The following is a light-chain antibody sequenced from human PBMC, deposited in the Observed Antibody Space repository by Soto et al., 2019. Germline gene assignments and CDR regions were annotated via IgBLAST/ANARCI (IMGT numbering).Light chain of an antibody. Sequence: EIVMTQSPATLSVSPGERATLSCRASQTVYNNLAWYQQKPGQAPRLLIYGASARATGIPARFSGSGSGTEFTLAISSLQSEDFVVYSCQQYNDWPLTFGGGTKVEIK. V-gene: IGKV3-15*01. CDR3: QQYNDWPLT. J-gene: IGKJ4*01. CDR2: GAS. CDR1: QTVYNN.